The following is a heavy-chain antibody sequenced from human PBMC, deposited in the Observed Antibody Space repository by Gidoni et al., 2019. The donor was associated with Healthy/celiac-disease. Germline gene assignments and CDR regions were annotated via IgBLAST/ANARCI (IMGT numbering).Heavy chain of an antibody. V-gene: IGHV4-30-2*01. Sequence: QLQLQESGSGLVKPSQTLALTCAVSGGSISSGGYSWSWIRQPTGKGLEWIGYIYHSGSTYYNPSLKSRVTISVDRSKNPFSLKLSSVTAADTAVYYCARATGTTHNWFDPWGQGTLVTVSS. D-gene: IGHD1-7*01. CDR2: IYHSGST. CDR1: GGSISSGGYS. J-gene: IGHJ5*02. CDR3: ARATGTTHNWFDP.